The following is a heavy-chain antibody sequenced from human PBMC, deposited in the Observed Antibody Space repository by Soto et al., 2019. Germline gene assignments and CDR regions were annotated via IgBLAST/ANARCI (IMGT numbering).Heavy chain of an antibody. J-gene: IGHJ6*02. D-gene: IGHD7-27*01. CDR2: IHYSGST. V-gene: IGHV4-30-4*01. CDR1: GGSISSGDYY. Sequence: QVQLQESGPGLVKPSQTLSLTCTVSGGSISSGDYYWSWVRQAPGKGLEWIGYIHYSGSTYYTPSLQSPITMSVDTSKNQFSLNLSSVTAADTAVYYCARGDLTGTSYYYFGMDVWGQGTTVTVSS. CDR3: ARGDLTGTSYYYFGMDV.